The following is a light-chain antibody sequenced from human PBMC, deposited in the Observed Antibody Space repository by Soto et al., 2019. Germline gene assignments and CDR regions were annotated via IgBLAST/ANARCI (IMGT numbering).Light chain of an antibody. J-gene: IGLJ7*01. Sequence: QSALTQPPSASGSPGQSVTISCTGTKNDIGVYDFVSWYQHHPGKAPRLIIYEGVQRPSGVPDRFSGSKSGNTASLTVSGLQAAEEADYFCKSYAGSNTYVFGSGTQLTVL. CDR2: EGV. V-gene: IGLV2-8*01. CDR1: KNDIGVYDF. CDR3: KSYAGSNTYV.